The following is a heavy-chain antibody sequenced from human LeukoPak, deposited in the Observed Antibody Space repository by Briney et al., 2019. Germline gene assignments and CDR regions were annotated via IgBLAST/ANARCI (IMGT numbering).Heavy chain of an antibody. CDR2: INWNGGST. D-gene: IGHD3-16*01. CDR3: AREEGGYFDY. J-gene: IGHJ4*02. CDR1: GFRFDDYD. Sequence: GRSLRLSCAASGFRFDDYDMSWVRQAPGKGLEWVSGINWNGGSTGYADSVKGRFTISRDNAKNSLYLQMSSLRAEDTALYYCAREEGGYFDYWGQGTLVTVSS. V-gene: IGHV3-20*04.